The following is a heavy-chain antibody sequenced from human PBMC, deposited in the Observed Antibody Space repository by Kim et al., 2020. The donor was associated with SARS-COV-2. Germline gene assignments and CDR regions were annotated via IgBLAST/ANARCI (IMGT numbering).Heavy chain of an antibody. V-gene: IGHV4-4*02. J-gene: IGHJ4*02. D-gene: IGHD4-17*01. CDR2: IYHSGST. CDR3: ARSPYGDYGRHILGFDY. CDR1: GGSISSSNW. Sequence: SETLSLTCAVSGGSISSSNWWSWVRQPPGKGLEWIGEIYHSGSTNYNPSLKSRVTISVDKSKNQFSLKLSSVTAADTAVYYCARSPYGDYGRHILGFDYWGQGTLVTVSS.